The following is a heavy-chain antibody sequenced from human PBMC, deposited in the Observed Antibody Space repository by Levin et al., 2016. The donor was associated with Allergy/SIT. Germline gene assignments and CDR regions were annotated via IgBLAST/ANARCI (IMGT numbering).Heavy chain of an antibody. CDR1: GFTFSSYW. J-gene: IGHJ4*02. V-gene: IGHV3-74*01. CDR3: AGRTTVTTGMDY. CDR2: INSDGSST. D-gene: IGHD4-17*01. Sequence: GGSLRLSCAASGFTFSSYWMHWVRQAPGKGLVWVSRINSDGSSTSYADSVKGRFTISRDNAKNTLYLQMNSLRAEDTAVYYCAGRTTVTTGMDYWGQGTLVTVSS.